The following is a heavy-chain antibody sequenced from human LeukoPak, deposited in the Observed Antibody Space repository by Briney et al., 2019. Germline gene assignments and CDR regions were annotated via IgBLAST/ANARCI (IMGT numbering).Heavy chain of an antibody. J-gene: IGHJ4*02. V-gene: IGHV4-34*01. CDR3: ARGAGYCSSTSCYAGGLDY. D-gene: IGHD2-2*01. Sequence: SETLSLTCAVYGGSFSGYYWSWIHQPPGKGLEWIGEINHSGSTNYNPSLKSRVTISVDTSKNQFSLKLSSVTAADTAVYYCARGAGYCSSTSCYAGGLDYWGQGTLVTVSS. CDR2: INHSGST. CDR1: GGSFSGYY.